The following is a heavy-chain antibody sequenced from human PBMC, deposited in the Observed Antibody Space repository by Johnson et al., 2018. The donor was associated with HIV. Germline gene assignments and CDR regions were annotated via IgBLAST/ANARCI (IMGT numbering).Heavy chain of an antibody. D-gene: IGHD3-10*01. V-gene: IGHV3-33*01. J-gene: IGHJ1*01. CDR3: ARDLSRLVRGLLGRRWAM. Sequence: QVQLVESGGGVVQPGGSLRLSCAASGFTFSNYGSHWVRQAPGKGLEWVAVIWYDGSNKYYADSVKGRFTISRDNSKNTLYLQMNSLRAEDTAVYYCARDLSRLVRGLLGRRWAMWG. CDR2: IWYDGSNK. CDR1: GFTFSNYG.